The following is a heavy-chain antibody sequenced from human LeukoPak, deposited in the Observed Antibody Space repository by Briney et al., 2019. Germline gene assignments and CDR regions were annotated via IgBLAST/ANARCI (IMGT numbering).Heavy chain of an antibody. CDR3: ATTLGYCSGGSCYHWFDP. CDR1: GDSVSSNSAA. D-gene: IGHD2-15*01. CDR2: TYYRSKWNN. Sequence: SQTLSLTCAISGDSVSSNSAAWNWIRQSPSRGLEWLGRTYYRSKWNNDYAVSVKRRIAIRPDTSKNQFSLQLNSVTPEDTAVYYCATTLGYCSGGSCYHWFDPWGQGTLVTVSS. V-gene: IGHV6-1*01. J-gene: IGHJ5*02.